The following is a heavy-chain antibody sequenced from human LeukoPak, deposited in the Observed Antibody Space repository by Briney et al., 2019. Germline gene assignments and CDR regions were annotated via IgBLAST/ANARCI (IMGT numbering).Heavy chain of an antibody. V-gene: IGHV3-23*01. CDR1: GFTFTNYG. J-gene: IGHJ5*02. CDR2: ISGSGGST. D-gene: IGHD3-9*01. Sequence: GLSLRLSCAASGFTFTNYGMSWVRQAPGKALEWVSAISGSGGSTYYADSVKGRFTISRDNSKNTLYLQMNSLRAEHTAVYYCAKVLTFDYAGNWFDPWGQGTLVTVSS. CDR3: AKVLTFDYAGNWFDP.